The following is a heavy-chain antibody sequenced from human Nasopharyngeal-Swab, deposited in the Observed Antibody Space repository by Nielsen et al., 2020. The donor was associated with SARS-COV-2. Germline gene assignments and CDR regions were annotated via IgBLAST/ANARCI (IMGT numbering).Heavy chain of an antibody. CDR3: TKKIVED. CDR2: INQDGSTK. CDR1: GFTFTTYW. V-gene: IGHV3-7*05. J-gene: IGHJ4*02. Sequence: GGSLRLSCATSGFTFTTYWKSWVRQAPGKGLEWVANINQDGSTKYYVDSVKGRFTISRDNTKNSVSLQMNSLRAEDTAMYYCTKKIVEDWGQGTLVTVSS. D-gene: IGHD3-16*02.